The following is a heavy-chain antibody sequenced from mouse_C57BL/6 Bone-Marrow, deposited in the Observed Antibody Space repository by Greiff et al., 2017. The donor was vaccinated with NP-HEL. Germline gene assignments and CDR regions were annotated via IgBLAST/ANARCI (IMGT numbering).Heavy chain of an antibody. J-gene: IGHJ3*01. CDR1: GYAFSSSW. D-gene: IGHD2-1*01. CDR2: IYPGDGDT. V-gene: IGHV1-82*01. Sequence: VQLQQSGPELVKPGASVKISCKASGYAFSSSWMNWVKQRPGKALEWIGRIYPGDGDTNYNGKFKGKATLTADKSSSTAYMQLSSLTSEDSAVYFCAREVYYGNSFAYWGQGTLVTVSA. CDR3: AREVYYGNSFAY.